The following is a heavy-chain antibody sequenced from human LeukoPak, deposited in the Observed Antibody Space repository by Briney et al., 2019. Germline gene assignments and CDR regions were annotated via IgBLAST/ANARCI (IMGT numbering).Heavy chain of an antibody. CDR3: ARSYCSSTSCYALFDY. D-gene: IGHD2-2*01. CDR1: GGTFSSYA. V-gene: IGHV1-69*06. Sequence: ASVTVSCKASGGTFSSYAISWVRQAPGQGLEWMGGIIPIFGTANYAQKFQGRVTITADKSTSTAYMELSSLRSEDTAVYYCARSYCSSTSCYALFDYWGQGTLVTVSS. J-gene: IGHJ4*02. CDR2: IIPIFGTA.